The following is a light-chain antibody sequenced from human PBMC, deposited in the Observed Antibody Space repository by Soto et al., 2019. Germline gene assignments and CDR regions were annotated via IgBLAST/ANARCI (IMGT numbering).Light chain of an antibody. CDR3: QQYNNWPRT. Sequence: EIVMTQSPATLSVSPGERATVSCRASQSVSSNLASYKQKPGQAPRLLIYGASTRATGIPARFSGSGSETEFTLTIGSLQSEDFAVYYCQQYNNWPRTFGQGTKPQIK. CDR2: GAS. CDR1: QSVSSN. J-gene: IGKJ2*01. V-gene: IGKV3-15*01.